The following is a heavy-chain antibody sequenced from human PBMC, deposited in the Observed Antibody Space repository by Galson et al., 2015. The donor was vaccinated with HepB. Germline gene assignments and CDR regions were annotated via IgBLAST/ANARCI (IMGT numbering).Heavy chain of an antibody. CDR3: TVVSTVAADGQKRDY. CDR2: ISPDGITT. V-gene: IGHV3-30-3*01. CDR1: GFTFTGHN. Sequence: SLRLYCAASGFTFTGHNMHWVRQAPGKGLEWVAIISPDGITTFYPDSLRGRFTISRDNSKNTLYLQMNSLNTEDTAVYYCTVVSTVAADGQKRDYWGQGTLV. D-gene: IGHD6-19*01. J-gene: IGHJ4*02.